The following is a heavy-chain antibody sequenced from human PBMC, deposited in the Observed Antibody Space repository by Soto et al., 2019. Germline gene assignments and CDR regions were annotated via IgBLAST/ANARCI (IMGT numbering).Heavy chain of an antibody. CDR1: GGSLFSHY. J-gene: IGHJ4*02. D-gene: IGHD4-4*01. CDR2: MYYSGHT. Sequence: QVQLQESGPGLVKPSETLSLICTVSGGSLFSHYCSWIRQPPGKGLEWIGYMYYSGHTKYNPSLKGRVTMSVDTSKNQCSLKLTSVTAADTAVYYCARGLATVELDHWGQGTLVTVSS. CDR3: ARGLATVELDH. V-gene: IGHV4-59*11.